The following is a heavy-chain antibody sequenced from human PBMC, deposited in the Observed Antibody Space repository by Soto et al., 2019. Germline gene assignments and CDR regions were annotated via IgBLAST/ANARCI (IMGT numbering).Heavy chain of an antibody. CDR3: ASRDPGTSVDY. D-gene: IGHD1-7*01. V-gene: IGHV4-4*02. CDR2: IYRTGGT. J-gene: IGHJ4*02. CDR1: GGSFTSNNW. Sequence: QVQLQESGPGLVKPSGTLSLTCAVSGGSFTSNNWWTWVRQPPGQGLEWIGEIYRTGGTNYNPSLKSRVTISLDKSENQLTLRVTSLAAADTAVYYCASRDPGTSVDYWGQGTLVTVSS.